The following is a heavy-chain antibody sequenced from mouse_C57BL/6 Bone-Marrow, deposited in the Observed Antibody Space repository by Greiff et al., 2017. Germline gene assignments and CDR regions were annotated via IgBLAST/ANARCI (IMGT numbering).Heavy chain of an antibody. D-gene: IGHD6-1*01. CDR3: ASGYWYFDV. CDR2: IDPSDSYT. V-gene: IGHV1-59*01. J-gene: IGHJ1*03. CDR1: GYTFTSYW. Sequence: QVQLQQPGAELVRPGTSVKLSCKASGYTFTSYWMHWVKQRPGQGLEWIGVIDPSDSYTNYNQKFKGKATLTVVTSSSTAYMQLSSLTSEDSAVYYCASGYWYFDVWGTGTTVTVSS.